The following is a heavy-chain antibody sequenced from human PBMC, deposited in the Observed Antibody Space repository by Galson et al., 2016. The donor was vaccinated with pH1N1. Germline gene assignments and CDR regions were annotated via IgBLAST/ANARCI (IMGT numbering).Heavy chain of an antibody. CDR1: GFTFSTYA. J-gene: IGHJ6*02. D-gene: IGHD6-19*01. Sequence: SLRLSCAASGFTFSTYAMHWVRQAPGKGLEWVALTSYDGSNKYYADSVKGRFTISRDNSKNTLYLEMNSLRAEDTAVYYCARETPYSGGWGYYYGMDVWGQGNPGHRLL. CDR3: ARETPYSGGWGYYYGMDV. CDR2: TSYDGSNK. V-gene: IGHV3-30-3*01.